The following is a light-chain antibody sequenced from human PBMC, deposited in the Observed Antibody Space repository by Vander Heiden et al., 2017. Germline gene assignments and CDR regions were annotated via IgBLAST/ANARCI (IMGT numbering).Light chain of an antibody. J-gene: IGLJ3*02. CDR2: EVN. CDR3: CSYAGTSTWV. V-gene: IGLV2-23*02. Sequence: QSALTQPASVSGSPGQSLTIPCTGTSSDVGNYNLVSWYQQYPGKAPKLMICEVNKRPSGISNRFSGSKSGNTASLTISGLQAEDEANYYCCSYAGTSTWVFGEGTKLTVL. CDR1: SSDVGNYNL.